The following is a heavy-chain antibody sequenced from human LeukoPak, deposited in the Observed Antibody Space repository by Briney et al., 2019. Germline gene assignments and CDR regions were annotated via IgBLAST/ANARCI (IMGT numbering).Heavy chain of an antibody. Sequence: SETLCLTCTVSGGSISSSSYYWGWIRQPPRKGLEWIGRIYYSGSTYYNPSLKSRVTISVDTSKNQFSLKLSSVTAADTAVYYCARHAPSGIAAAGTAPSYYYYYGMDVWGQGTTVTVSS. CDR2: IYYSGST. CDR1: GGSISSSSYY. CDR3: ARHAPSGIAAAGTAPSYYYYYGMDV. J-gene: IGHJ6*02. D-gene: IGHD6-13*01. V-gene: IGHV4-39*01.